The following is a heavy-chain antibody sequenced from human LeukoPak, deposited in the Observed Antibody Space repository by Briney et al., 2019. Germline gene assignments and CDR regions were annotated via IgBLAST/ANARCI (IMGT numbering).Heavy chain of an antibody. CDR3: ARDTRRIQLSSFDP. Sequence: GGSLRLSCAASGFTVSSNYMSWVRQAPGKGLEWVSVIYSGGSTYYADSVKGRFTISGDNSKNTLYLQMNSLRAEDTAVYYCARDTRRIQLSSFDPWGQGTLVTVSS. D-gene: IGHD5-18*01. CDR2: IYSGGST. V-gene: IGHV3-66*02. CDR1: GFTVSSNY. J-gene: IGHJ5*02.